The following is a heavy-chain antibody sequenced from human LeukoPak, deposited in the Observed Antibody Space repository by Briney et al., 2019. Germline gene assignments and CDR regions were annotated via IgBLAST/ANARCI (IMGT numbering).Heavy chain of an antibody. Sequence: GGSLRLSCAASGFTFSSFAMSWVRQAPGKGLEWVSGFSGSGGTTYYADSVKGRFTISRDNSKNTLYLQVNSLRAEDTALYYCAKAVAGYDAFDVWGQGTMVIVSS. CDR1: GFTFSSFA. D-gene: IGHD6-19*01. CDR2: FSGSGGTT. J-gene: IGHJ3*01. CDR3: AKAVAGYDAFDV. V-gene: IGHV3-23*01.